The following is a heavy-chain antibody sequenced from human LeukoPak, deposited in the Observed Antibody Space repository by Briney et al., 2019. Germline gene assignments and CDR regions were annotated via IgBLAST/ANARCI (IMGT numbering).Heavy chain of an antibody. CDR2: IYYSESA. CDR1: GDSVSNYY. D-gene: IGHD6-13*01. J-gene: IGHJ4*02. Sequence: SETLSLTCTVSGDSVSNYYWSWIRQPPGKRLEWIGCIYYSESATYNPSLKSRVTISLDTSKNQFFLKLSSVTAEDTAVYYCARRGTSSSWAHFDYWGQGTLVTVSS. CDR3: ARRGTSSSWAHFDY. V-gene: IGHV4-59*02.